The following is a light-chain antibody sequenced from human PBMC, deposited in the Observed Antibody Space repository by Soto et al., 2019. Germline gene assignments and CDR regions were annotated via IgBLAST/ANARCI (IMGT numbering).Light chain of an antibody. J-gene: IGLJ1*01. Sequence: QSALTQPASVSGSPGQSITIFCTGTSSDIGIYNFVSWYQQHPGKAPKLMIYNVYSRPSGVSSRFSGSKSGNTASLTISWLQAEDEADYYCHSYTSASTYVFGTWTKLTVL. CDR1: SSDIGIYNF. V-gene: IGLV2-14*03. CDR3: HSYTSASTYV. CDR2: NVY.